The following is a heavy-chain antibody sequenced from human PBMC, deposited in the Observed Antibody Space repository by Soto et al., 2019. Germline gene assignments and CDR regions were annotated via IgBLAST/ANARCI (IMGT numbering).Heavy chain of an antibody. CDR1: GYTFTSYY. D-gene: IGHD3-22*01. Sequence: ASVKVSCKASGYTFTSYYMHWVRQAPGQGLEWMGIINPSGGSTSYAQKFQGRVTMTRDTSTSTVYMELSSLRSEDTAVYYCAREAYYYDSSGYQIDYWGQGTLVTVSS. J-gene: IGHJ4*02. CDR3: AREAYYYDSSGYQIDY. V-gene: IGHV1-46*01. CDR2: INPSGGST.